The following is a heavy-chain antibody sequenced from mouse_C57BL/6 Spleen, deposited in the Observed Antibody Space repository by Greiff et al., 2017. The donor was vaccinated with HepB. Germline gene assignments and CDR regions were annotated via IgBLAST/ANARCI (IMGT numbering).Heavy chain of an antibody. V-gene: IGHV1-50*01. CDR2: IDPSDSYT. CDR1: GYTFTSYW. J-gene: IGHJ2*01. Sequence: QVQLKQSGAELVKPGASVKLSCKASGYTFTSYWMQWVKQRPGQGLEWIGEIDPSDSYTNYNQKFKGKATLTVETSSSTAYMKLSSLTSEDSAVYYCARRGYGYHFDYWGQGTTLTVSS. D-gene: IGHD2-2*01. CDR3: ARRGYGYHFDY.